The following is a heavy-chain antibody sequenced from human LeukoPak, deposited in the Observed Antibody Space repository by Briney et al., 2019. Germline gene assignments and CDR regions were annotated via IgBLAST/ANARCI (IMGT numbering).Heavy chain of an antibody. CDR1: GGTFSSYA. CDR2: IIPIFGIA. D-gene: IGHD5/OR15-5a*01. V-gene: IGHV1-69*04. Sequence: SVKVSCKASGGTFSSYAISWVRQAPGQGLEWMGRIIPIFGIANYAQKFQGRVTITADKSTSTVYMELSSLRSEDTAVYYCARSTLGIDYWGQGTLVTVSS. CDR3: ARSTLGIDY. J-gene: IGHJ4*02.